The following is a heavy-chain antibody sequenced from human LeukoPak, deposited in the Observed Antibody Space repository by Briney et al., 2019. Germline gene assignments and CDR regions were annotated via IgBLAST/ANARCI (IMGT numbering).Heavy chain of an antibody. J-gene: IGHJ5*02. D-gene: IGHD4-17*01. Sequence: ASVKVSCKASGYTFTGYYIHWVRQAPGQGLEWIGWINPNSGDTNYAQKFQDRVTLSRDTSISTAYMELTNLRSDDTAVYYCARPNGDYHNWFDPWGQGTLVTVSS. CDR2: INPNSGDT. V-gene: IGHV1-2*02. CDR1: GYTFTGYY. CDR3: ARPNGDYHNWFDP.